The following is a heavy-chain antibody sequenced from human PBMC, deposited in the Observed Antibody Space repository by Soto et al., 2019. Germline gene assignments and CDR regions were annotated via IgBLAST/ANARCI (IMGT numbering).Heavy chain of an antibody. Sequence: GASVKVSCKASGYTFTGYYMHWVRQAPGQGLEWMGWINPNSGGTNYAQKFQGWVTMTRDTSISTAYMELSRLRSDDTAVYYCERARSSSWYDYWGQGTLVTVSS. J-gene: IGHJ4*02. V-gene: IGHV1-2*04. CDR2: INPNSGGT. D-gene: IGHD6-13*01. CDR3: ERARSSSWYDY. CDR1: GYTFTGYY.